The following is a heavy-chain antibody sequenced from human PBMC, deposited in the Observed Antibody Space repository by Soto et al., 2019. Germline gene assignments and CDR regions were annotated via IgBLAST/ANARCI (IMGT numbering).Heavy chain of an antibody. V-gene: IGHV5-51*01. J-gene: IGHJ6*02. Sequence: GESLKISCKGFGYTFTNYWIGWVRQMPGKGPEWMGIIYPGDSDTKYNPSFQGQVTISADKSITTTYLQWSSLKASDAAIYYCAASIFYYGMDVWGQGTTVTVSS. CDR1: GYTFTNYW. CDR2: IYPGDSDT. CDR3: AASIFYYGMDV.